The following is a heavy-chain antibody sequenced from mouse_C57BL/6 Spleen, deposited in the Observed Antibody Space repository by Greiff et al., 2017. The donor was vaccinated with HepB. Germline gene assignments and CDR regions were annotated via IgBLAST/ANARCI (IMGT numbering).Heavy chain of an antibody. CDR2: ISSGGSYT. D-gene: IGHD1-1*01. V-gene: IGHV5-6*01. J-gene: IGHJ2*01. CDR3: ARLSTVVASYYFDY. Sequence: EVQVVESGGDLVKPGGSLKLSCAASGFTFSSYGMSWVRQTPDKRLEWVATISSGGSYTYYPDSVKGRFTISRDNAKNTLYLQMSSLKSEDTAMYYCARLSTVVASYYFDYWGQGTTLTVSS. CDR1: GFTFSSYG.